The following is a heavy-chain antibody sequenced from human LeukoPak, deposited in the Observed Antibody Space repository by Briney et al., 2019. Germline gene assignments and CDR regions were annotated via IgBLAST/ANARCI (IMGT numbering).Heavy chain of an antibody. D-gene: IGHD3-22*01. Sequence: SETLSLTCAVSGGSISSGGYSWSWIRQPPGKGLEWIGYIYHSGSTYYNPSLKSRVTISVDTSKNQFSLKLSSVTAADTAVYYCASYYYDSSGYYSDWGQGTLVTVSS. J-gene: IGHJ4*02. CDR2: IYHSGST. CDR3: ASYYYDSSGYYSD. CDR1: GGSISSGGYS. V-gene: IGHV4-30-2*01.